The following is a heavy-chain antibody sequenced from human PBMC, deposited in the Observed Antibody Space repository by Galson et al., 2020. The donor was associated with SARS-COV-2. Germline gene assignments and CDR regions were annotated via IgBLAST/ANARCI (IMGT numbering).Heavy chain of an antibody. Sequence: IETGGSLRLSCKGSVYSFSSYWIGWVRQMPGKGLEWMGFIFPGDSDTRYNPSFQGQVTISADKSITTAYLQWSRLKASDTAMYYCARSNSTYYYAMDVWGQGTMVTVSS. CDR3: ARSNSTYYYAMDV. J-gene: IGHJ6*02. D-gene: IGHD4-4*01. CDR2: IFPGDSDT. V-gene: IGHV5-51*01. CDR1: VYSFSSYW.